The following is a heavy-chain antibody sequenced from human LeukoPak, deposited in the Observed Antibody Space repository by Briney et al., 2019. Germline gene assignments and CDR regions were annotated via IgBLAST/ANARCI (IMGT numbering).Heavy chain of an antibody. J-gene: IGHJ4*02. D-gene: IGHD4-23*01. V-gene: IGHV3-30*09. CDR2: ISYDGSNK. CDR3: VLGHYGGLFDN. CDR1: GFTFSRYD. Sequence: PGSSLRLSCAASGFTFSRYDMHWVRQASGKGLEWVAVISYDGSNKDYADSVKGRFAISRDNSRNTLFVQMNSLRAEDTAVYFCVLGHYGGLFDNWGQGTLVTVSS.